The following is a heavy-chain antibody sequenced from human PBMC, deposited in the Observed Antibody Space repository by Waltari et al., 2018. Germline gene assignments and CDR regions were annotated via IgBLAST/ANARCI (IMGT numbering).Heavy chain of an antibody. D-gene: IGHD2-2*01. CDR1: EYSFTSYW. CDR2: IYPGDSDT. CDR3: ARAMVVPAASDLAFDY. V-gene: IGHV5-51*01. Sequence: EVQLVQSGPEVKKPGESLKISCRGSEYSFTSYWIGWLRQLPGKGLGWMVIIYPGDSDTRYSPSFQGQVTISADKSISTAYLQWSSLKASDTAMYYCARAMVVPAASDLAFDYWGQGTLVTVSS. J-gene: IGHJ4*02.